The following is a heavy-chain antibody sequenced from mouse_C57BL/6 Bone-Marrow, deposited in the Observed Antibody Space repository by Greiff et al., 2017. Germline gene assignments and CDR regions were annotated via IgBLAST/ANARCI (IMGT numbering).Heavy chain of an antibody. J-gene: IGHJ4*01. Sequence: EVQLQQSGAELVRPGASVKLSCTASGSNIKDDYMHWVKQRPEQGLEWIGWIDPENGDTEYASKFHGKATITADTSSNTAYLQLSSLTSEDTAVYYCTPIYCAMDYWGQGTSVTVSS. CDR3: TPIYCAMDY. CDR1: GSNIKDDY. CDR2: IDPENGDT. D-gene: IGHD5-1*01. V-gene: IGHV14-4*01.